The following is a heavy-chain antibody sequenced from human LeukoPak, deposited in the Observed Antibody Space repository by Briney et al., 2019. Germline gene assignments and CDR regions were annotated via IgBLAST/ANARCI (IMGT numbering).Heavy chain of an antibody. D-gene: IGHD4-11*01. J-gene: IGHJ4*02. CDR3: ARNRSLTTTPGFDH. CDR1: GYSIRSGDY. Sequence: PSETLSLTCAVSGYSIRSGDYWGWIRQSPRKGLEWIGSIYHSGRTHYNPSLKSRVTISVDTSKNQFSLMLSSVTAADTAVYYCARNRSLTTTPGFDHWGQGTLVTVSS. CDR2: IYHSGRT. V-gene: IGHV4-38-2*01.